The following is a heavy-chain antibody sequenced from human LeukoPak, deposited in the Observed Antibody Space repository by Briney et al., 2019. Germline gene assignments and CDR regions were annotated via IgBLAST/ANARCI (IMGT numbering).Heavy chain of an antibody. CDR2: INNDGVST. J-gene: IGHJ1*01. CDR1: GFTLSSYW. CDR3: AKVAVGIVVVPASYFQH. Sequence: GGSLRLSCATSGFTLSSYWMHWVRQVPGKGLEWLSRINNDGVSTSYADSVKGRFTISRDNSKNTLYLQMNSLRAEDTAVYYCAKVAVGIVVVPASYFQHWGQGTLVTVSS. V-gene: IGHV3-74*01. D-gene: IGHD2-2*01.